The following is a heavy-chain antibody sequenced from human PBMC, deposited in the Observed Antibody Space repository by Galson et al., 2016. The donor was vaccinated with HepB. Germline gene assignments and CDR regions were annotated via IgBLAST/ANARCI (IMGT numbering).Heavy chain of an antibody. Sequence: TLSLTCTVSGESISRGDHSWNWIRQPPGKGLEWIGYIYHGGSTYYNPSLMGRVGMSIDRSRNQISLRLSSVTAADTAVYYCARGHDDSEWFDSWGQGTPVTVSS. J-gene: IGHJ5*01. D-gene: IGHD4-17*01. V-gene: IGHV4-30-2*01. CDR1: GESISRGDHS. CDR3: ARGHDDSEWFDS. CDR2: IYHGGST.